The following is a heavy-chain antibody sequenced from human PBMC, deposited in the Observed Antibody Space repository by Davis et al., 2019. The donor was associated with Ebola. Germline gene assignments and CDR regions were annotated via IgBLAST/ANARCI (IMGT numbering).Heavy chain of an antibody. J-gene: IGHJ4*02. CDR1: GFTVSSNY. Sequence: SPNIPRAASGFTVSSNYMSSVRQAPGKGLEWVSVIYSGGSTYYADSVKGRFTISRDNSKNTLYLQMNSLRAEDTAVYYCASRLNWNLDYWGQGTLVTVSS. CDR2: IYSGGST. CDR3: ASRLNWNLDY. D-gene: IGHD1-20*01. V-gene: IGHV3-66*02.